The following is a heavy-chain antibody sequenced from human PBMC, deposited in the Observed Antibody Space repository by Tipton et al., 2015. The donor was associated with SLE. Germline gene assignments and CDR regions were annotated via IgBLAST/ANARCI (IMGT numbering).Heavy chain of an antibody. J-gene: IGHJ2*01. D-gene: IGHD1-1*01. Sequence: TLSLTCTVSGDSISGYYWSWIRQPPWKGLEWIGYVYYTGATNYNPSLKSRVTISVDTSKNQFSLKLSSVTAADTAVYYCARVLQGANWSWYFDVWGRGTLVTVSS. CDR3: ARVLQGANWSWYFDV. CDR1: GDSISGYY. V-gene: IGHV4-59*01. CDR2: VYYTGAT.